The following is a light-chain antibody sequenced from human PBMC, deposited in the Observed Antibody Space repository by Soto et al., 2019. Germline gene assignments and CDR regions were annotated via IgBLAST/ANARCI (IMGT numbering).Light chain of an antibody. J-gene: IGKJ4*01. CDR2: DAS. CDR3: QQYDTVPQII. Sequence: DMQMTQSPSSLSASIGDRVTITCQASQDINNFLNWYQQRPGQVPKLLIYDASKLKTGVPSRFSGSGSGTHFTFTISSLQPEDIATYYCQQYDTVPQIIFGGGTKVEIK. V-gene: IGKV1-33*01. CDR1: QDINNF.